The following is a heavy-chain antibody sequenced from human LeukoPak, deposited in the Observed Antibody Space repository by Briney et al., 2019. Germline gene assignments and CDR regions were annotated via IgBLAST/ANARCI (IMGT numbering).Heavy chain of an antibody. V-gene: IGHV4-30-4*01. Sequence: PSETLSLTCTVSGGSISSGDYYWSWIRQPPGKGLEWIGYIYYSGSTYYNPSLKSRVTISVDTSKNQFSLKLSSVTAADTAVYYCARSVEMATIPFDYWGQGTLVTVSS. D-gene: IGHD5-24*01. CDR3: ARSVEMATIPFDY. J-gene: IGHJ4*02. CDR1: GGSISSGDYY. CDR2: IYYSGST.